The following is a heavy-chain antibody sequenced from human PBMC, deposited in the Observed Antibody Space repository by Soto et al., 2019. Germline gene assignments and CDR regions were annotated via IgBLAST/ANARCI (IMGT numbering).Heavy chain of an antibody. D-gene: IGHD6-19*01. V-gene: IGHV4-59*01. CDR3: ARGRQWLDD. CDR1: GGSISGYY. CDR2: VYYSGST. Sequence: QVQLQESGPGLVKPSETLSLTCTVSGGSISGYYWSWIRQPPGKGLEWIGYVYYSGSTNYNPSLKSRVTIPVDTPKNRFPRGLNSVTAADTAVYYCARGRQWLDDWGQGTLVTVSS. J-gene: IGHJ4*02.